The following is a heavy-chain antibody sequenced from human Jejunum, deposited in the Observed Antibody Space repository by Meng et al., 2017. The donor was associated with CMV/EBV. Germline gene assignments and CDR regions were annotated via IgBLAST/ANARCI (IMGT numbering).Heavy chain of an antibody. V-gene: IGHV4-59*03. J-gene: IGHJ4*02. CDR2: ISYIGST. D-gene: IGHD4-23*01. CDR3: ANIGGPNLHFES. Sequence: SVSGGSITEFYWNWIRQSPGKGLEWIGYISYIGSTIFNPSLENRVRISEDYSKKQVSLTLRSVTAADTAVYYCANIGGPNLHFESWGPGTLVTVSS. CDR1: GGSITEFY.